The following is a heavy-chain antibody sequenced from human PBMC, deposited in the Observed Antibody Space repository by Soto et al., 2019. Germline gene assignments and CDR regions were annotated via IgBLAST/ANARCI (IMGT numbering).Heavy chain of an antibody. CDR1: CGSINSSSYY. CDR2: IYXSGST. Sequence: PXXTLSLTCTVSCGSINSSSYYWGWIRQPPGKGMEWXGSIYXSGSTYYNQSXXSRVTISXXKSKNQFSMKLSSVTAADTAVYYCARLGVYFDYWGQGTLVTVSS. CDR3: ARLGVYFDY. V-gene: IGHV4-39*01. D-gene: IGHD2-8*01. J-gene: IGHJ4*02.